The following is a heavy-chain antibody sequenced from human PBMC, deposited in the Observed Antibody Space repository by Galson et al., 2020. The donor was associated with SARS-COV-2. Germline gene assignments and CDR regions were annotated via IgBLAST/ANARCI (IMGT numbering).Heavy chain of an antibody. CDR3: ARDGLLRFLEWFFDY. CDR1: GFTFSSYS. J-gene: IGHJ4*02. V-gene: IGHV3-48*04. D-gene: IGHD3-3*01. CDR2: ISSSSSTI. Sequence: GESLKISCAASGFTFSSYSMNWVRQAPGKGLEWVSYISSSSSTIYYADSVKGRFTISRDNAKNSLYLQMNSLRAEDTAVYYCARDGLLRFLEWFFDYWGQGTLVTVSS.